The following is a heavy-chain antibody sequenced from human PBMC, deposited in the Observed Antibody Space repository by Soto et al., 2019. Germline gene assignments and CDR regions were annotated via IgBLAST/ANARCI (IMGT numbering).Heavy chain of an antibody. CDR1: GLTFSSYA. CDR3: AKDFPPANYDYIWGSYRYRVPDAFDI. V-gene: IGHV3-23*01. D-gene: IGHD3-16*02. Sequence: GGSLRLSCAASGLTFSSYAMSWVRQAPGKGLEWVSAISGSGGSTYYADSVKGRFTISRDNSKNTLYLQMNSLRAEDTAVYYCAKDFPPANYDYIWGSYRYRVPDAFDIWGQGTMVTVSS. J-gene: IGHJ3*02. CDR2: ISGSGGST.